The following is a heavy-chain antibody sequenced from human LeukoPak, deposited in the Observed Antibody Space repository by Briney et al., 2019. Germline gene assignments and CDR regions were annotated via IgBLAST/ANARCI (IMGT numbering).Heavy chain of an antibody. CDR3: ARDLNDYYSYYFDY. D-gene: IGHD3-22*01. CDR2: INANSFNT. J-gene: IGHJ4*02. V-gene: IGHV3-21*01. CDR1: GFAFSFSA. Sequence: GGSLRLSCEASGFAFSFSAMTWVRQAPGTGLEGVSTINANSFNTYYADSVKGRFTISRDNAKNSLYLQMNSLRAEDSGVYFCARDLNDYYSYYFDYWGQGTLVSVSS.